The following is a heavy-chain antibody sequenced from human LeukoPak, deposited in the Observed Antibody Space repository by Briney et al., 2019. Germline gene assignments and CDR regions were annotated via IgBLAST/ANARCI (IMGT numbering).Heavy chain of an antibody. V-gene: IGHV4-31*03. D-gene: IGHD5-12*01. CDR3: ARGASGYENYFDY. CDR1: GGSISSNDYY. CDR2: ISYRGST. J-gene: IGHJ4*02. Sequence: SETLSLTCTVSGGSISSNDYYWSWIRQHPGKGLEWIGYISYRGSTYYNPSLESRVTISLDTSKNQFSLKLSSVTAADTAVYYCARGASGYENYFDYWGQGTLVTVPS.